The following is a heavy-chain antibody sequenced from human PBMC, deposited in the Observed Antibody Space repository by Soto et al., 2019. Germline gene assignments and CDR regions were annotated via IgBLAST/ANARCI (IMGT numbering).Heavy chain of an antibody. CDR2: IYQSGST. CDR3: ARELLFYDSDGFSWDDAFDI. Sequence: LTCAVSGGSLSSSAYSWSWIRQPPGKGLEWIGFIYQSGSTYYNPSLKSRVTMSLDRPKNQFSLKLSSVTAADTAVYYCARELLFYDSDGFSWDDAFDIWGQGTMVTVSS. V-gene: IGHV4-30-2*01. D-gene: IGHD3-22*01. J-gene: IGHJ3*02. CDR1: GGSLSSSAYS.